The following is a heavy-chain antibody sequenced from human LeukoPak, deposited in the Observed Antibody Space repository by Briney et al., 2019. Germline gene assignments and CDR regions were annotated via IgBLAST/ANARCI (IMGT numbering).Heavy chain of an antibody. CDR1: GYTFTSYY. D-gene: IGHD3-22*01. CDR3: ARDSLYYYDSSGYYPGFDY. CDR2: INPSGGST. J-gene: IGHJ4*02. Sequence: ASVKVSCKASGYTFTSYYMHWVRQAPGQGLEWMGIINPSGGSTSYAQKFQGRVTMTRDTSTSTVYMELSSLRSEDTAVYYCARDSLYYYDSSGYYPGFDYWGQGTLVTVSS. V-gene: IGHV1-46*01.